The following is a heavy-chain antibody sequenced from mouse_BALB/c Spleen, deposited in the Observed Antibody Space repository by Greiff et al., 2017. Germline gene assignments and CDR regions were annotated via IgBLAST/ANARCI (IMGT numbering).Heavy chain of an antibody. D-gene: IGHD1-1*01. CDR1: GYIFTSYW. Sequence: QVHVKQSGAELAKPGASVKMSCKASGYIFTSYWMHWVKQRPGQGLEWIGYINPSTGYTEYNQKFKDKATLTADKSSSTAYMQLSSLTSEDSAVYYCAQLLPHYAMDYWGQGTSVTVSS. CDR2: INPSTGYT. J-gene: IGHJ4*01. V-gene: IGHV1-7*01. CDR3: AQLLPHYAMDY.